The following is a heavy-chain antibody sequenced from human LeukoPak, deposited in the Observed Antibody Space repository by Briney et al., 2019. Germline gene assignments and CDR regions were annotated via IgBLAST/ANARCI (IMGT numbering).Heavy chain of an antibody. V-gene: IGHV4-59*08. CDR1: GGSISSYY. CDR3: AGGYSSGWFVY. CDR2: IYYSGST. Sequence: PSETLSLTCTVSGGSISSYYWSWIRQPPGKGLEWIGNIYYSGSTNYNPSLKTRVTISVDTSKNHISLKLSSVTASDTAVYYCAGGYSSGWFVYWGQGTPVTVPS. D-gene: IGHD6-19*01. J-gene: IGHJ4*02.